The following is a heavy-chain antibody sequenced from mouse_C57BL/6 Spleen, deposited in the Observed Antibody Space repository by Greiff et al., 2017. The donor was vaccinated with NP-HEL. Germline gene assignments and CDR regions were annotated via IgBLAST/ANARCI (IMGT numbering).Heavy chain of an antibody. D-gene: IGHD1-1*01. V-gene: IGHV1-7*01. CDR2: INPSSGYT. Sequence: VQLQQSGAELAKPGASVKLSCKASGYTFTSYWMHWVKQRPGQGLEWIGYINPSSGYTKYNQKFKDKATLTADKYSSTAYMQLSSLIYEDSAVYYCARKTVVGYAMDYWGQGTSVTVSS. CDR1: GYTFTSYW. CDR3: ARKTVVGYAMDY. J-gene: IGHJ4*01.